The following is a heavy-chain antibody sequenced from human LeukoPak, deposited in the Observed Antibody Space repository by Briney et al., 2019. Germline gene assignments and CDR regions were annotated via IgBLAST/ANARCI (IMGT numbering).Heavy chain of an antibody. CDR2: ISYDGSNK. J-gene: IGHJ6*02. V-gene: IGHV3-30-3*01. CDR3: AREVSSSSSSYYYYGMDV. Sequence: GRSPRLSCAASGFTFSSYAMHWVRQAPGKGLEWVAVISYDGSNKYYADSVKGRFTISRDNSKNTLYLQMNSLRAEDTAVYYCAREVSSSSSSYYYYGMDVWGQGTTVTVSS. D-gene: IGHD6-6*01. CDR1: GFTFSSYA.